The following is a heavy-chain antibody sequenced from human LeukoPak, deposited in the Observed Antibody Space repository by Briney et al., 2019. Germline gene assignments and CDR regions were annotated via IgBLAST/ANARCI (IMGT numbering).Heavy chain of an antibody. Sequence: ASVKVSCKASGGTFSSYAISWVRQAHGQGLEWMGGIIPIFGTANYAQKFQGRVTITADESTSTAYTELSTLRSEGTAVYYCAREALEQQLVMLWGQGTLVTVSS. J-gene: IGHJ4*02. CDR3: AREALEQQLVML. CDR2: IIPIFGTA. V-gene: IGHV1-69*13. D-gene: IGHD6-13*01. CDR1: GGTFSSYA.